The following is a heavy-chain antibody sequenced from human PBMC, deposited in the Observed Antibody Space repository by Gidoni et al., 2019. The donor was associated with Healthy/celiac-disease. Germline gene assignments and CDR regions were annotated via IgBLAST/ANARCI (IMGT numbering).Heavy chain of an antibody. CDR2: ISSSSSTI. V-gene: IGHV3-48*01. Sequence: EVQLVESGGGLVQPGGSLSLSCAASGFTFSSYSMNWVRQAPGKGLEWVSYISSSSSTIYYADSVKGRFTISRDNAKNSLYLQMNSLRAEDTAVYYCARSFRKWELDYWGQGTLVTVSS. CDR3: ARSFRKWELDY. J-gene: IGHJ4*02. CDR1: GFTFSSYS. D-gene: IGHD1-26*01.